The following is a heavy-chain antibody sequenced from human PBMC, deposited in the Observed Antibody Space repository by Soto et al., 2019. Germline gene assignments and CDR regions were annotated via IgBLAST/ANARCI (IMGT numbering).Heavy chain of an antibody. CDR2: IYHSGST. CDR3: GREGSITIFGVVTGSGWFDP. CDR1: GGSISSGGYS. Sequence: PSETLSLTCTVSGGSISSGGYSWSWIRQPPGKGLEWIGYIYHSGSTYYNPSLKSRVTISVDRSKNQFSLKLSSVTAADTAVYYCGREGSITIFGVVTGSGWFDPWGKGTLVTVSS. J-gene: IGHJ5*02. D-gene: IGHD3-3*01. V-gene: IGHV4-30-2*01.